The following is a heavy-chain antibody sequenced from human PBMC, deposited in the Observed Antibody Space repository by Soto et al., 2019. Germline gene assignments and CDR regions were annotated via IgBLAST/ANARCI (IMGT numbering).Heavy chain of an antibody. CDR2: VSATAGTT. J-gene: IGHJ4*02. CDR1: GFTFSNYA. Sequence: PGGSLRLSCAASGFTFSNYAMSWVRQAPGKGLEWVSLVSATAGTTYYTDSVKGRVTMTTDTSTSTAYMELRSLRSDDTAVYYCARDEDNWAAAGIVWGQGTLVTVSS. D-gene: IGHD6-13*01. V-gene: IGHV3-23*01. CDR3: ARDEDNWAAAGIV.